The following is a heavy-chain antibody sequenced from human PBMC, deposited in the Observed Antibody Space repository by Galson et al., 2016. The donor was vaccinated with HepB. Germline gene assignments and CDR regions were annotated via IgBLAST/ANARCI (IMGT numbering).Heavy chain of an antibody. D-gene: IGHD1-1*01. Sequence: SLRLSCATSGFTFSDFAFHWVRQAPGKGLEWVAVVSLRGQNTYYADSVEGRFTISRDDSDSTLYLQMTNLRPDDTAVYYCARDVTTGWHIYFWGQGTQVTVSS. CDR2: VSLRGQNT. CDR1: GFTFSDFA. CDR3: ARDVTTGWHIYF. J-gene: IGHJ1*01. V-gene: IGHV3-30*04.